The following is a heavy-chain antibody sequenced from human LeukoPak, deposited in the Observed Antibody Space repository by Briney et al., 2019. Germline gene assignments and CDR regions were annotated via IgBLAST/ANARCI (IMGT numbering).Heavy chain of an antibody. D-gene: IGHD3-22*01. CDR2: ISGSGGST. Sequence: GGSLRLSCAASGFTFSSYAMSWVRQAPGKGLEWVSAISGSGGSTYYADSVKGRFTISRDNSKNTLYLQMNSLRAEDTAVYYCAKEVLQYYDSSGYYSFDYWGQGTLVTVSS. CDR1: GFTFSSYA. V-gene: IGHV3-23*01. CDR3: AKEVLQYYDSSGYYSFDY. J-gene: IGHJ4*02.